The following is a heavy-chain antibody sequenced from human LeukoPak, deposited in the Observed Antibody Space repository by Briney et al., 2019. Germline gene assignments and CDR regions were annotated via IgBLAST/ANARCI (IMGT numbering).Heavy chain of an antibody. CDR2: INHSGST. CDR1: GGSFSGYY. J-gene: IGHJ2*01. Sequence: SETLSLTCAVYGGSFSGYYWSWIRQPPGKGLEWIGEINHSGSTNYNPSLKSRVTISVDTSKNQFSLKLSSVTAADTAVYYCARYSRYFDWLLSSSSYWYFDLWGRAPWSLPPQ. CDR3: ARYSRYFDWLLSSSSYWYFDL. V-gene: IGHV4-34*01. D-gene: IGHD3-9*01.